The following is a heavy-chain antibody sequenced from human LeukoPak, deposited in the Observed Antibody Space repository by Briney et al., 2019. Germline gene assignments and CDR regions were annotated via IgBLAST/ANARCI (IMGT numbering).Heavy chain of an antibody. D-gene: IGHD5-18*01. J-gene: IGHJ4*02. V-gene: IGHV3-21*01. CDR2: ISSSSSYI. CDR3: ARDSGYSYADDY. CDR1: GFTFNTYT. Sequence: GGSLRLSCAASGFTFNTYTMNWVRQAPGKGLEWVSSISSSSSYIYYADSVKGRFTISRDNAKNSLYLQMSSLRDEDTAVYYCARDSGYSYADDYWGQGTLVTVSS.